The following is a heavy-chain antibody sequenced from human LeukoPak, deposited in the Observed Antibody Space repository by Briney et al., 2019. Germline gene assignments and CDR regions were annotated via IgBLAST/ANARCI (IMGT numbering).Heavy chain of an antibody. CDR1: GGSISSSSYY. Sequence: PSETLSLTCTVSGGSISSSSYYWGWIRQPPGKGLEWIGSIYYSGSTYCNPSLKIRVTISVDPPKDQFSMKLSSVTAADTAVYYCARLPAPYCSSTSCKAYWGQGTLVTVSS. D-gene: IGHD2-2*01. CDR2: IYYSGST. V-gene: IGHV4-39*01. CDR3: ARLPAPYCSSTSCKAY. J-gene: IGHJ4*02.